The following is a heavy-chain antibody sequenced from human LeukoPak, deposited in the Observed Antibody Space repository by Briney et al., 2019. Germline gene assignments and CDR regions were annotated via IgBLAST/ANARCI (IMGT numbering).Heavy chain of an antibody. V-gene: IGHV3-23*01. J-gene: IGHJ4*02. D-gene: IGHD2-8*02. CDR1: EFTFSSYA. CDR2: ISGSGGST. Sequence: GGSLRLSCAASEFTFSSYAMSWVRQAPGKGLEWVSAISGSGGSTYYADSVKGRFTISRDNSKNTLYLQMNSLRAEDTAIYYCATYRQVLLPFESWGQGTLVTVSS. CDR3: ATYRQVLLPFES.